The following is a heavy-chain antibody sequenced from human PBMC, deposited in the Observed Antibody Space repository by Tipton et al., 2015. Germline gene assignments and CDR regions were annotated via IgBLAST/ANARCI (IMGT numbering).Heavy chain of an antibody. V-gene: IGHV4-61*02. J-gene: IGHJ4*02. CDR1: GGSVRGGSYH. CDR2: ISSSGYT. D-gene: IGHD3-22*01. Sequence: TLSLTCTVAGGSVRGGSYHWAWIRQPAGKALEWIGRISSSGYTTYNPSLKSRFTMSVDTPKNQFSLELSSVTAADTALYYCARDTIYISDYSFPVFTHWGQGTPVTVSS. CDR3: ARDTIYISDYSFPVFTH.